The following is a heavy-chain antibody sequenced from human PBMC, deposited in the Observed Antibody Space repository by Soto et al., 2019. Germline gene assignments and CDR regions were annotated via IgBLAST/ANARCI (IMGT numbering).Heavy chain of an antibody. CDR3: TRRRYYYGSGSPVPGYNWFDP. CDR1: GFTFSGSA. V-gene: IGHV3-73*01. Sequence: QAGGSLRLSCAASGFTFSGSAMHWVRQASGKGLEWVGRIRSKANSYATAYAASVKGRFTISRDDSKNTAYLQMNSLKTEDTAVYYCTRRRYYYGSGSPVPGYNWFDPWGQGTLVTVSS. CDR2: IRSKANSYAT. D-gene: IGHD3-10*01. J-gene: IGHJ5*02.